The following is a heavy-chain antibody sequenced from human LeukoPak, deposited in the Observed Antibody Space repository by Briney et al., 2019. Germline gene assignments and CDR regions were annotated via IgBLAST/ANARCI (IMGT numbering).Heavy chain of an antibody. V-gene: IGHV4-34*01. CDR1: GGSFSGYS. CDR2: INHGGIT. D-gene: IGHD6-13*01. Sequence: SETLSLTCAVYGGSFSGYSWSWIRQPPGKGLEWIGEINHGGITNYNPSLESRVTMSVDMSRNQFSLRLRSVTAADTAVYYCARLVDSSSWYDAFDIWGQGTMVTVSS. CDR3: ARLVDSSSWYDAFDI. J-gene: IGHJ3*02.